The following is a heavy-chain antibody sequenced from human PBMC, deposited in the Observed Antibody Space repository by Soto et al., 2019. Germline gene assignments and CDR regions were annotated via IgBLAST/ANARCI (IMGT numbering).Heavy chain of an antibody. CDR3: ARGSFQGPYGSGSTX. Sequence: SETLSLTCTVSGGSISSGGYYWSWIRQHPGKGLEWIGYIYYSGSTYYNPSLKSRVTISVDTSKNQFSLKLSSVTAADTAVYYCARGSFQGPYGSGSTXWGQGTLVTVSS. J-gene: IGHJ4*02. CDR1: GGSISSGGYY. D-gene: IGHD3-10*01. CDR2: IYYSGST. V-gene: IGHV4-31*03.